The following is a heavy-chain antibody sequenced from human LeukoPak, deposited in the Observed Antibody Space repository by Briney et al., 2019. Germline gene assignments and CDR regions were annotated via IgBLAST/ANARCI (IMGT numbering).Heavy chain of an antibody. V-gene: IGHV4-39*01. CDR3: ARRGDILTDYAFDY. CDR1: GGSINSNSHH. J-gene: IGHJ4*02. D-gene: IGHD3-9*01. Sequence: SETLSLTCSVSGGSINSNSHHWDWIRQAPGKGLEWIGNIYYSGTTSYNPSLKSRVTISVDTSKNQFSLRLSSVTAADTAVYYCARRGDILTDYAFDYWGQGALVTVSS. CDR2: IYYSGTT.